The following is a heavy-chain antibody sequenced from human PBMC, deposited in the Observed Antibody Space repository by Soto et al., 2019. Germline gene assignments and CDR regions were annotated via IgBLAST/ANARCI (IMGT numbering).Heavy chain of an antibody. CDR1: GFTFSSYA. J-gene: IGHJ4*02. CDR2: ISGSGSST. V-gene: IGHV3-23*01. CDR3: ATVSGALVYLGY. D-gene: IGHD3-16*01. Sequence: GGSLRLSCASSGFTFSSYAMSWVRQAPGKGLEWVSAISGSGSSTYYAHSVKGRFTISRDNSKNTLYLQMNSLRDEDTAIYYSATVSGALVYLGYWGQGTRVTVSS.